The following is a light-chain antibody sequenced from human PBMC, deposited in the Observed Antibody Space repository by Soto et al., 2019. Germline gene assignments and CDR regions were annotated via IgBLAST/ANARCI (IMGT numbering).Light chain of an antibody. Sequence: DIQMTQSPSSLSASVGDRVTITCRAIQSISSNLIWYQQNPGKAPKLRIYAASSLQSGVPSRFSGSGSGTDVTLTISSLQPEEFATYHCQQSYSTPYTFGQGTKVEIK. J-gene: IGKJ2*01. CDR1: QSISSN. CDR3: QQSYSTPYT. CDR2: AAS. V-gene: IGKV1-39*01.